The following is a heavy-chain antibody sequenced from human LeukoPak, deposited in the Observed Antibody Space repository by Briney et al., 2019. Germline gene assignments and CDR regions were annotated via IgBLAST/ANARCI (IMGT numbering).Heavy chain of an antibody. CDR2: IYYSGST. V-gene: IGHV4-59*08. J-gene: IGHJ4*02. Sequence: SETLSLTCTVSGGSISSYYWSWIRQPPGKGLEWIGYIYYSGSTNYNPSLKSRVTISVDTSKNQFSLKLSSVTAADTAVYYCARGEGVAAAGTPFDYWGQGTLVTVSS. CDR1: GGSISSYY. D-gene: IGHD6-13*01. CDR3: ARGEGVAAAGTPFDY.